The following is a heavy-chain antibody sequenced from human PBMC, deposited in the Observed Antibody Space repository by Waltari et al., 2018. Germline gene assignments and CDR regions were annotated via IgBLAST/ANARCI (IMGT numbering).Heavy chain of an antibody. J-gene: IGHJ6*02. Sequence: QVQLVQSGAEVKKPGSSVKVSCKASGGTFSSYTISWVRQAPGQGLEWMGRIIPILGIATYAPKFQGRVTITADKSPSTAYMELSSLSSEDTAVYYCARDRGYSTPDASYGMDVWGQGTTVSVCS. CDR1: GGTFSSYT. CDR2: IIPILGIA. V-gene: IGHV1-69*08. D-gene: IGHD6-13*01. CDR3: ARDRGYSTPDASYGMDV.